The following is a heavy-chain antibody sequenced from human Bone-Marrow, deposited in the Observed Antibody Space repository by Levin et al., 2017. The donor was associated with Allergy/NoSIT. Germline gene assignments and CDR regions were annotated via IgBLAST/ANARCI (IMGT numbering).Heavy chain of an antibody. CDR2: VGYDGDTE. V-gene: IGHV3-30*03. CDR3: ARAAGNYRHDFDS. Sequence: SGESLKISCVGSELTFDNHGIHWVRQAPGKGLEWVSVVGYDGDTEHYADSVKGRFTVSRDNSKNTVYLQMSSLRPEDTALYYCARAAGNYRHDFDSWGRGIVVTVSS. J-gene: IGHJ4*02. D-gene: IGHD1-7*01. CDR1: ELTFDNHG.